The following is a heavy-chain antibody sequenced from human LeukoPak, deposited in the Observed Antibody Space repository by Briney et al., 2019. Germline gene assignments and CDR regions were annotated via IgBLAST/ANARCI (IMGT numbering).Heavy chain of an antibody. CDR3: ATGYYEPFAT. J-gene: IGHJ5*02. V-gene: IGHV4-59*01. CDR1: GASLSSYY. CDR2: ISDTGKT. D-gene: IGHD3-22*01. Sequence: PSETLSLTCKVSGASLSSYYWDWLRQSPGRGLEWIGYISDTGKTDSIPPLKSRVTISLATSKNQFSLRLTSVTAADSAAYFCATGYYEPFATWGPGIMVSVSS.